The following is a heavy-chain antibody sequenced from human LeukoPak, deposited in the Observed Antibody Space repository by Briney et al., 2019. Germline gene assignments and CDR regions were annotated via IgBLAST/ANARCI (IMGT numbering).Heavy chain of an antibody. CDR1: GGSISSYY. V-gene: IGHV4-59*12. Sequence: SETLSLTCTVSGGSISSYYWSWIRQPPGKGLEWIGYIYYSGSTYYNPSLKSRVTISVDTSKNQFSLKLSSVTAADTAVYYCARVDSWYVDAESDYWGQGTLVTVSS. J-gene: IGHJ4*02. CDR3: ARVDSWYVDAESDY. D-gene: IGHD6-13*01. CDR2: IYYSGST.